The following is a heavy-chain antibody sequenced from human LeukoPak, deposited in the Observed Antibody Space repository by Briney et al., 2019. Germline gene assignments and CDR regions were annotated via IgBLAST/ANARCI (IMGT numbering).Heavy chain of an antibody. D-gene: IGHD5-12*01. CDR1: GFTFSSYA. CDR3: AKDTPSGYDVLIDY. V-gene: IGHV3-23*01. CDR2: IGGSGGST. Sequence: GGALRLSCAASGFTFSSYAMSWVRQAPGKGLEWVSAIGGSGGSTYYADSVKGRFTISRDNSKNTLYLQMNSLRAEDTAVYYCAKDTPSGYDVLIDYWGQGTLVTVSS. J-gene: IGHJ4*02.